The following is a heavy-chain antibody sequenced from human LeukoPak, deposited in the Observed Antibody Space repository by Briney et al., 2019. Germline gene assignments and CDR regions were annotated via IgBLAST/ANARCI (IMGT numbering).Heavy chain of an antibody. D-gene: IGHD6-19*01. V-gene: IGHV4-39*01. CDR3: ARLRAMAGHRGGFDF. CDR1: GDSISYHNYY. CDR2: VYYTGNT. Sequence: SETLSLTCAVSGDSISYHNYYWDWIRQPPGKGLEWIGTVYYTGNTYYNPSLKSRVAISVDASKNQFSLQLTSMTAADTAVYYCARLRAMAGHRGGFDFWGRGTMVTVSS. J-gene: IGHJ3*01.